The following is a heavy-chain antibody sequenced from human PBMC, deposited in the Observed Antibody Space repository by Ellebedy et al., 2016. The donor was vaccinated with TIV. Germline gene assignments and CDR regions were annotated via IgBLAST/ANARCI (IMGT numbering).Heavy chain of an antibody. Sequence: PGGSLRLSCAASGLTFSSHAMSWVRQAPGKGLEWVSSITESGGNTYYADSVKGRFTISRDNSKDTLYLQMNSQSAEDTAVYFCAKDRTPGDGYWVFDNWGQGTLVTVSS. J-gene: IGHJ4*02. CDR3: AKDRTPGDGYWVFDN. V-gene: IGHV3-23*01. D-gene: IGHD5-18*01. CDR2: ITESGGNT. CDR1: GLTFSSHA.